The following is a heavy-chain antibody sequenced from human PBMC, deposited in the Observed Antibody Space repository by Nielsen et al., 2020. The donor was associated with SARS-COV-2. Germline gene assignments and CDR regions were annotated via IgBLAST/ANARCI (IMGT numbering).Heavy chain of an antibody. V-gene: IGHV3-33*01. CDR2: IWYDGSNK. Sequence: SLRLSCAASGFTFSSYSMHWVRQAPGKGLAWVAVIWYDGSNKYYADSVKDRFTISRDNSKNTLYLQMNSLRAEDTAVYYCARAAGRLEGYYGMDVWGQGTTVTVSS. CDR3: ARAAGRLEGYYGMDV. J-gene: IGHJ6*02. D-gene: IGHD6-13*01. CDR1: GFTFSSYS.